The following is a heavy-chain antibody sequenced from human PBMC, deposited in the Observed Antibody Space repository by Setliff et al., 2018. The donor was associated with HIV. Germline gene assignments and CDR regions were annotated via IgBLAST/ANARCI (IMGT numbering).Heavy chain of an antibody. CDR2: IFHTGST. CDR3: ARPRVGDDAFNI. Sequence: SETLSLTCTVSGGSISSDDYFWGWVRQPPGKGLEWIGNIFHTGSTYYNPSLKSRLSISLDTSKNQFSLSLTSVTAAYTAVYFCARPRVGDDAFNIWSQGTLVTVSS. D-gene: IGHD3-10*01. CDR1: GGSISSDDYF. J-gene: IGHJ3*02. V-gene: IGHV4-39*01.